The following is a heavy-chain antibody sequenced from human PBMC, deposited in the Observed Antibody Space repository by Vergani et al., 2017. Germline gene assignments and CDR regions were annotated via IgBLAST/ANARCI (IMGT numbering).Heavy chain of an antibody. J-gene: IGHJ6*02. D-gene: IGHD2-15*01. CDR1: GFTFSDYY. Sequence: QVQLVESGGGLVKPGGSLRLSCAASGFTFSDYYMSWIRQAPGKGLEWVSYISSSSSYTNYADSVKCRFTISRDNAKNSLYLQMNSLRAEDTAVYYCARQHCSGGSCYYYYYGMDVWGQGTTVTVSS. CDR2: ISSSSSYT. V-gene: IGHV3-11*06. CDR3: ARQHCSGGSCYYYYYGMDV.